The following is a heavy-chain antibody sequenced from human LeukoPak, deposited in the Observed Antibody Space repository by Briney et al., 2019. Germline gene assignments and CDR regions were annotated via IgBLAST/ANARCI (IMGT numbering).Heavy chain of an antibody. CDR2: ISGSGDNT. Sequence: GGSLRLSCAASGFTFSSYAMSWVRQAPGKGLEWVSGISGSGDNTYYADSVKGRFTISRDNSKNTLYVQVNSLGTEDTAAYYCAKGSYYDSSGSFYFDYWGQGTLVTVPP. V-gene: IGHV3-23*01. CDR3: AKGSYYDSSGSFYFDY. D-gene: IGHD3-22*01. J-gene: IGHJ4*02. CDR1: GFTFSSYA.